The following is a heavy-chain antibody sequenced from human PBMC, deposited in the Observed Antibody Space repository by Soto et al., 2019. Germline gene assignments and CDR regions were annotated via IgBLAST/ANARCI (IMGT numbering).Heavy chain of an antibody. Sequence: SETLSLTCTVSGGSVSRGSHYWSWTRQPPGKGLEWIGYIFYSGSTNYNPSLKSRLTISVDTSKNQFSLKLSSVTAADTAVYYCARYTYTYDGGVSPDCYCYGMDVWGQGTTVTVSS. V-gene: IGHV4-61*01. CDR3: ARYTYTYDGGVSPDCYCYGMDV. J-gene: IGHJ6*02. D-gene: IGHD2-21*02. CDR1: GGSVSRGSHY. CDR2: IFYSGST.